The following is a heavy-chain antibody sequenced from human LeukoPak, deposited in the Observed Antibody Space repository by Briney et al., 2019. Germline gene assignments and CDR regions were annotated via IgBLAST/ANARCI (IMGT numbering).Heavy chain of an antibody. J-gene: IGHJ2*01. D-gene: IGHD5-18*01. CDR3: ARDQGKTIQLWSYYWYFDL. V-gene: IGHV4-39*07. CDR1: GGSISSSSYY. CDR2: IYYSGST. Sequence: PSEILSLTCTVSGGSISSSSYYWGWIRQPPGKGLEWIGSIYYSGSTYYNPSLKSRVTISVDTSKNQFSLKLSSVTAADTAVYYCARDQGKTIQLWSYYWYFDLWGRGTLVTVSS.